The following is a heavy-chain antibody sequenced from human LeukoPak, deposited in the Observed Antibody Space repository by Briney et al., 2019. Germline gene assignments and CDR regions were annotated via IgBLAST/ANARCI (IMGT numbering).Heavy chain of an antibody. CDR3: AAVATTDDAFDI. Sequence: SVKVSCKASGFTFTSSAMQWVRQARGQRLEWVGWIVVGSGNTNYAQKFQERVTITRDMSTSTAYMELSSLRSEDTAVYYCAAVATTDDAFDIWGQGTMVTVSS. CDR1: GFTFTSSA. J-gene: IGHJ3*02. CDR2: IVVGSGNT. V-gene: IGHV1-58*02. D-gene: IGHD5-12*01.